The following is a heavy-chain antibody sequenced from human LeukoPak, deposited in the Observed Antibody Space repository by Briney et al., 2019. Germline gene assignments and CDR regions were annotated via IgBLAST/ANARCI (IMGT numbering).Heavy chain of an antibody. CDR3: ARAEEAGMLGGIYFDY. V-gene: IGHV3-48*03. CDR1: GFTFGSYE. J-gene: IGHJ4*02. D-gene: IGHD2-2*01. Sequence: GGSLRLSCAASGFTFGSYEMNWVRQAPGKGLEWVSYISSSGSTIYYADSVKGRFTISRDNAKNSLYLQMNSLRAEDTAVYYCARAEEAGMLGGIYFDYWGQGTLVTVSS. CDR2: ISSSGSTI.